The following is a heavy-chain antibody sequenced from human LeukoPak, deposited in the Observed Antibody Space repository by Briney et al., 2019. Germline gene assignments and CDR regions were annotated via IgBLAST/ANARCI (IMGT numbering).Heavy chain of an antibody. J-gene: IGHJ6*03. CDR2: IIPIFGTA. D-gene: IGHD2-15*01. CDR3: ARDRGYCSGGSCQYYYYYYMDV. Sequence: SVKVSCKASGGTFSSYAISWVRQAPGQGLEWMGGIIPIFGTANYAQKFQGRVTITTDESTSTAYMELSSLRSEDTAVYYCARDRGYCSGGSCQYYYYYYMDVWGKGTTVTVSS. V-gene: IGHV1-69*05. CDR1: GGTFSSYA.